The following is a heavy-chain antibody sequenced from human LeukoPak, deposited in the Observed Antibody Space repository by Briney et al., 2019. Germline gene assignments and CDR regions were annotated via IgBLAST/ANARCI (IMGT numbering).Heavy chain of an antibody. Sequence: GGSLRLSCAASGFTFSSYSMNWVRQAPGKGLEWVSSISSDSNYIFYADSVQGRFTISRDNAENSLFLQMNSLRAEDTAVYYCASRYCTSTNCYAFDIWGQGTLVTVSS. V-gene: IGHV3-21*01. CDR1: GFTFSSYS. D-gene: IGHD2-2*01. CDR2: ISSDSNYI. J-gene: IGHJ3*02. CDR3: ASRYCTSTNCYAFDI.